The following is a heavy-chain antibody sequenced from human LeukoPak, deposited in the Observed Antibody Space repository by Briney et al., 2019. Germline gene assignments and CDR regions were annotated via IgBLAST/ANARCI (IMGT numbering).Heavy chain of an antibody. CDR1: GYSFTSYW. V-gene: IGHV5-51*01. CDR2: IYPGDSDT. J-gene: IGHJ4*02. CDR3: ARRENYDILTGWVCYFDY. Sequence: GESLKISCKGSGYSFTSYWIGWVRQMPGKGLEWMGIIYPGDSDTRYSPSFQGQVAISADKSISTAYLQWSSLKASDTAMYYCARRENYDILTGWVCYFDYWGQGTLVTVSS. D-gene: IGHD3-9*01.